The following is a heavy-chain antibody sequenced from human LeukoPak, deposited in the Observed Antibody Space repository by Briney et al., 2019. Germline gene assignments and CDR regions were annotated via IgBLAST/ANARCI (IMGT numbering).Heavy chain of an antibody. Sequence: GASVKVSCKASGYTFTGYYMHWVRQAPGQGLEWMGWINPNSGGTNYAQKFQGRVTMTRDTSISTAYMELSRLRSDDTAVYYCARVFSDYGGNFQPHLQDYWGQGTLVTVSS. CDR2: INPNSGGT. V-gene: IGHV1-2*02. CDR3: ARVFSDYGGNFQPHLQDY. CDR1: GYTFTGYY. J-gene: IGHJ4*02. D-gene: IGHD4-23*01.